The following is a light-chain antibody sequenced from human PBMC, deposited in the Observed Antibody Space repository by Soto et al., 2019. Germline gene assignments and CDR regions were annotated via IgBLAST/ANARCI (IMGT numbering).Light chain of an antibody. J-gene: IGLJ1*01. CDR2: GVS. CDR1: SSDVGAYKY. Sequence: QSALTQPASVSGSPGQSITISCTGTSSDVGAYKYASWYQQHPGKAPKLIIYGVSNRPSGVSNRFSGSKSGNTAFLTISGLQPEDEADYYCSSFTGTTTLDVFGTGTKVTVL. V-gene: IGLV2-14*03. CDR3: SSFTGTTTLDV.